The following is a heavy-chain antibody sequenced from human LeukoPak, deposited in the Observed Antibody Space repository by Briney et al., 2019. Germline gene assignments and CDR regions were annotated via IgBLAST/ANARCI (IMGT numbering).Heavy chain of an antibody. CDR3: ARVRDTASIIDY. Sequence: LSLTCTVSGGSFSSYYWSWIRQAPGKGLEWVSYISSSGSTIYYADSVKGRFTISRDNAKNSLYLQMNSLRAEDTAVYYCARVRDTASIIDYWGQGTLVTVSS. D-gene: IGHD5-18*01. CDR2: ISSSGSTI. J-gene: IGHJ4*02. V-gene: IGHV3-11*01. CDR1: GGSFSSYY.